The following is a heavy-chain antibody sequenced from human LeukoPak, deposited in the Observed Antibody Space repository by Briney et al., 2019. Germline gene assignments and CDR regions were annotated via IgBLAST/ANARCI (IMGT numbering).Heavy chain of an antibody. CDR2: IIPIFGTA. CDR1: GGTFGSYA. Sequence: GSSVEVSCKASGGTFGSYAISWVRQAPGQGLEWMGGIIPIFGTANYAQKFQGRVTITTDESTSTAYMELSSLRSEDTAVYYCATRPLTTGTTSGYYFDYWGQGTLVTVSS. V-gene: IGHV1-69*05. CDR3: ATRPLTTGTTSGYYFDY. D-gene: IGHD1-1*01. J-gene: IGHJ4*02.